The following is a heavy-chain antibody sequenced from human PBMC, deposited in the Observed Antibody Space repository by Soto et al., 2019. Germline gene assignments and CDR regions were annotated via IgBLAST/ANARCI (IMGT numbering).Heavy chain of an antibody. V-gene: IGHV1-69*01. CDR2: IIPYYNTL. CDR3: ASGASRWYPYFFDS. CDR1: EGTFNSYA. J-gene: IGHJ4*02. D-gene: IGHD6-13*01. Sequence: QAQVVQSGAEVRKPGSSVKLSCKASEGTFNSYAIAWVRQAPGQGLEWMGGIIPYYNTLNYAEKFQDRVTITADDSTNTVDMELSSLRYDDTAVYFCASGASRWYPYFFDSWAQGPLVTVSS.